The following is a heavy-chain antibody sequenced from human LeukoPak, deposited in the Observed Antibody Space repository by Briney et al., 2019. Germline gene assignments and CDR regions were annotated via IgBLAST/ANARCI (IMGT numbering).Heavy chain of an antibody. CDR2: ISHDGRDT. CDR1: GFTFSTFP. J-gene: IGHJ6*03. Sequence: GTSLRLSCESSGFTFSTFPMHWVRQTPDKRLEWVAVISHDGRDTYYADSVKGRFTISRDNSKNTLYLQMNSLSPEDTAVVYCARVGRVSIYPSYMDVWGKGTTVIVSS. D-gene: IGHD6-6*01. CDR3: ARVGRVSIYPSYMDV. V-gene: IGHV3-30*04.